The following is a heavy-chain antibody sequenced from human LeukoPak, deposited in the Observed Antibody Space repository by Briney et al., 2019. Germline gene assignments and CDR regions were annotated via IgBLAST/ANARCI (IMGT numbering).Heavy chain of an antibody. CDR3: ARLNDYCDCALLDY. V-gene: IGHV4-61*02. CDR2: IYTSGST. D-gene: IGHD4-17*01. CDR1: GGSISSGSYY. J-gene: IGHJ4*02. Sequence: KPSQTLSLTCTVSGGSISSGSYYWSWIRQPAGKGLEWIGRIYTSGSTNYNPSLKSRVTISVDTSKNQFSLKLSSVTAADTAVYYCARLNDYCDCALLDYWGQGTLVTVSS.